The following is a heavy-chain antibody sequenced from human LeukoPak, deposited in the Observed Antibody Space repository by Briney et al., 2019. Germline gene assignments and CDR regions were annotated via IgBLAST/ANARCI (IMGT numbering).Heavy chain of an antibody. CDR1: GGSISTSSYY. J-gene: IGHJ6*03. CDR2: IYYSGND. Sequence: SETLSLTCSVSGGSISTSSYYWGWIRQPPGKGLEWIGAIYYSGNDFYNPSLESRITISVDTSKNQFSLKLSSVTAADTAVYYCARGRVVVPAAILFNYYYYMDVWGKGTTVTVSS. D-gene: IGHD2-2*02. CDR3: ARGRVVVPAAILFNYYYYMDV. V-gene: IGHV4-39*07.